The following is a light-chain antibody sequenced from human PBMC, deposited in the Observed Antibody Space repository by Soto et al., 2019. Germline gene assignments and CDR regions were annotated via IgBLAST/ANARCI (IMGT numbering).Light chain of an antibody. CDR3: QQYHTFSIA. Sequence: DIQMTQSPSTLSASVGDRVTITCRASQSISNWLAWYQQKPGKAPKLLIYDSSSLESGVPSRFSGSGSGTDFTLTISGLQPDDFATYYCQQYHTFSIAFGQGTRLDIK. V-gene: IGKV1-5*01. CDR1: QSISNW. CDR2: DSS. J-gene: IGKJ5*01.